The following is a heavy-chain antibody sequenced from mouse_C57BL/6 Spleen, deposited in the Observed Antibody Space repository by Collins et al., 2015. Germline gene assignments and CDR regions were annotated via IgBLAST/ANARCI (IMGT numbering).Heavy chain of an antibody. CDR3: AREKDGVGDY. CDR2: ISDGGSYT. J-gene: IGHJ4*01. CDR1: GFTFSDYY. Sequence: EVQLVESGGGLVKPGGSLKLSCAASGFTFSDYYMYWVRQTPEKRLEWVATISDGGSYTYYPDSVKGRFTISRDNAKNNLYLQMSSLKSEDTAMYYCAREKDGVGDYWGQGTSVTVSS. V-gene: IGHV5-4*02.